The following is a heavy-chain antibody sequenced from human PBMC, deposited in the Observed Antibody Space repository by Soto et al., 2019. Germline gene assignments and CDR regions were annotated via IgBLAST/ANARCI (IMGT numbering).Heavy chain of an antibody. Sequence: PGESLKISCKGSGYSFTSYWISWVRQMPGKGLEWMGRIDPSDSYTNYSPSFQGHVTISADKSISTAYLQWSSLRAEDTAVYYCARDSIVVVPAAIDGMDVWGQGTTVTVSS. CDR2: IDPSDSYT. CDR1: GYSFTSYW. CDR3: ARDSIVVVPAAIDGMDV. D-gene: IGHD2-2*01. V-gene: IGHV5-10-1*01. J-gene: IGHJ6*02.